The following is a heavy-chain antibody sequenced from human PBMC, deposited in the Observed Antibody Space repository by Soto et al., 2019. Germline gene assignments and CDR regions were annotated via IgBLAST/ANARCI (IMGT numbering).Heavy chain of an antibody. D-gene: IGHD5-12*01. V-gene: IGHV4-59*01. Sequence: SETLSLTCTVSGGSISSYYWSWIRQPPGKGLEWIGYIYYSGSTNYNPSLKSRVTISVDTSKNQFSLKLSSVTAADTAVYYCVRDFTSGYPEGWVDPWGQGTLVTVSS. CDR1: GGSISSYY. J-gene: IGHJ5*02. CDR3: VRDFTSGYPEGWVDP. CDR2: IYYSGST.